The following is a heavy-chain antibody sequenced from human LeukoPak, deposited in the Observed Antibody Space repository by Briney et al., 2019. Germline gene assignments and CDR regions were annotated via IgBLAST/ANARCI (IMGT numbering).Heavy chain of an antibody. V-gene: IGHV4-4*07. D-gene: IGHD1-26*01. CDR3: ARTISNVGGASPNYYYYYYMDV. CDR1: GGPISCYY. J-gene: IGHJ6*03. Sequence: SETLSLTCTVSGGPISCYYWIWIRQPARKGLEWIGRVYTSGSTTYNPSLKSRVTISVDMSKKQCSLKLRSATAADTPVYYCARTISNVGGASPNYYYYYYMDVWGQGTTVTVSS. CDR2: VYTSGST.